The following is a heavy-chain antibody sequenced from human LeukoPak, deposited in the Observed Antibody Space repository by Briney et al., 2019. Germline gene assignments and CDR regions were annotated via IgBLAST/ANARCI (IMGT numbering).Heavy chain of an antibody. CDR3: ARLNNNDMDV. J-gene: IGHJ6*02. CDR2: ISSTGNSK. CDR1: RFTFSTYP. V-gene: IGHV3-30-3*01. Sequence: GRSLRLSCAASRFTFSTYPIHWVRQAPAKGLEWVAVISSTGNSKYYADSVKGQFTISRDNSKNTLYLQMNNLRAEDTAVYYCARLNNNDMDVWGQGTTVTVSS. D-gene: IGHD1-14*01.